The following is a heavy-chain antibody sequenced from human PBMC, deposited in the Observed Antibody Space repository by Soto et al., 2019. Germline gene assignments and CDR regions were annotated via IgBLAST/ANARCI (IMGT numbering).Heavy chain of an antibody. V-gene: IGHV1-18*01. J-gene: IGHJ4*02. Sequence: ASVKVSCKASGYTFTSYGISWVRQAPEQGLEWMGWISAYNGNTNYAQKLQGRVTMTTDTSTSTAYMELRSLRSDDTAVYYCARDTKYYDFWSGYYDLDYWGQGTLVTVSS. CDR3: ARDTKYYDFWSGYYDLDY. CDR1: GYTFTSYG. CDR2: ISAYNGNT. D-gene: IGHD3-3*01.